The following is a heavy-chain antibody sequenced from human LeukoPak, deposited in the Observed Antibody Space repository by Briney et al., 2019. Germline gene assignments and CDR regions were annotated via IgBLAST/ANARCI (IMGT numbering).Heavy chain of an antibody. CDR2: ISHTGNT. CDR1: GYSISNGYY. Sequence: PSETLSLTCTVSGYSISNGYYWGWIRQPPGKGLEWIGSISHTGNTFYSPSLKSRVTISIDTSKNQFSLKMSSVTAADSAVYYCARYYERWLQLSYFDNWGQGTLVTVSS. CDR3: ARYYERWLQLSYFDN. D-gene: IGHD5-24*01. J-gene: IGHJ4*02. V-gene: IGHV4-38-2*02.